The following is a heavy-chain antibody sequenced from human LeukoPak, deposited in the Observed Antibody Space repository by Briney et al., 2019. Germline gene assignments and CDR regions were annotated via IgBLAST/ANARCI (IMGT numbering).Heavy chain of an antibody. D-gene: IGHD3-10*01. CDR1: GGSVSSGSYY. V-gene: IGHV4-61*03. CDR3: ARDRPGSYWYFDL. CDR2: IYYLGST. Sequence: SETLSLTCTVSGGSVSSGSYYWSWIRQPPGKGLEWVGHIYYLGSTNYNPSLKSRVTISIDTSKNYFSLKLNSVIAADTAVYYCARDRPGSYWYFDLWGRGTLVTVSS. J-gene: IGHJ2*01.